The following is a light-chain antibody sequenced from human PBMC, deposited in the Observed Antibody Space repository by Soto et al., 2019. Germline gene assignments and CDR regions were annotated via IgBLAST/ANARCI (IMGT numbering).Light chain of an antibody. CDR1: SSDVGGYRY. J-gene: IGLJ1*01. V-gene: IGLV2-14*01. CDR3: SSYTSGSTYV. CDR2: EVS. Sequence: QSALPQPASVSGSPGQSITISCTGTSSDVGGYRYVSWYQQHPGKAPKLMIYEVSNRPSGVSNRFSGSKSGNTASLTISGLQAEDEADYYCSSYTSGSTYVFGTGTKLTVL.